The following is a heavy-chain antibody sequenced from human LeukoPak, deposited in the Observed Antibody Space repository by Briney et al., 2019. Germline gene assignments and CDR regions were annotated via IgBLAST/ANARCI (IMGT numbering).Heavy chain of an antibody. D-gene: IGHD4-17*01. CDR2: IKSDGTIT. V-gene: IGHV3-74*01. Sequence: GGSLRLSCAASGFTFSNYWIHWVRQAPGKGLVWVSRIKSDGTITSYADSVKGRFTTSRDNAKNTLYLQMNSLRAEDTAVYYCARDPFYGDADLDSWGQGTLVTVSS. J-gene: IGHJ4*02. CDR3: ARDPFYGDADLDS. CDR1: GFTFSNYW.